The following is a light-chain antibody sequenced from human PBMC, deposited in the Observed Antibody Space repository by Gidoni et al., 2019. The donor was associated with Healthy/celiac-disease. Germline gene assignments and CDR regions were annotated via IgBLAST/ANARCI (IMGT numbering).Light chain of an antibody. CDR3: SSYTSSSTL. V-gene: IGLV2-14*01. CDR1: SSDVGGYNY. Sequence: QSALTQPASVSGSPGQSITMSCTGTSSDVGGYNYVSWYQQHPGKAPKRMIYDVSNRPSGVSNRFSGSKSGNTASLTISGLQAEDEADYYCSSYTSSSTLFGGGTKLTVL. CDR2: DVS. J-gene: IGLJ3*02.